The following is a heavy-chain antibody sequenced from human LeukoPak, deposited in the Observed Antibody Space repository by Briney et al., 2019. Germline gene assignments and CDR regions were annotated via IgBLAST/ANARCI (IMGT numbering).Heavy chain of an antibody. J-gene: IGHJ4*02. D-gene: IGHD1-26*01. CDR2: IRYDGSNK. CDR1: GFTFSSYG. V-gene: IGHV3-30*02. Sequence: GGSLRLSCAASGFTFSSYGMHWVRQAPGKGLEWVAFIRYDGSNKYYADSVKGRFTISRDNSKNTLYLQMNSLRAEDTAVYYCAYDRRGIVGATSGFDYWGQGTLVTVSS. CDR3: AYDRRGIVGATSGFDY.